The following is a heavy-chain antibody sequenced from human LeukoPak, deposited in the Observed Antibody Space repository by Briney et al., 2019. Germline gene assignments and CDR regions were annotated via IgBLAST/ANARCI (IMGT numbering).Heavy chain of an antibody. J-gene: IGHJ4*02. V-gene: IGHV4-34*01. CDR2: INHSGST. CDR1: GGSFSGYY. CDR3: AVPLADY. D-gene: IGHD2-2*01. Sequence: SETLSLTCAVYGGSFSGYYWSWIRQPPGKGLEWIGEINHSGSTNYNPSLQSRVTISVDTSKNQFSLKLSSVTAADTAVYYCAVPLADYWGQGTLVTVSS.